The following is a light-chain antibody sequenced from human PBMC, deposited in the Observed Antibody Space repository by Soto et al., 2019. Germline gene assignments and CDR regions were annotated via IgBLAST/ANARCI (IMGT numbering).Light chain of an antibody. CDR2: DVN. V-gene: IGLV2-14*01. CDR3: TSYASGSSHVV. J-gene: IGLJ2*01. CDR1: SSDIGGYDY. Sequence: QSVLTQPPSVSGAPGQRVTLSCTGTSSDIGGYDYVSWYQRHPGKAPKLIIYDVNNRPSGVSNRFSGSKSGNTASLTISGLQAEDEADYYCTSYASGSSHVVFGGGTKLTVL.